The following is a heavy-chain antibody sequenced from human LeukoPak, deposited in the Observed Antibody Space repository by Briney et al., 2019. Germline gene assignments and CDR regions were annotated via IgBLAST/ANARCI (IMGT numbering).Heavy chain of an antibody. J-gene: IGHJ5*02. Sequence: PGGSLRLSCAASGFTFSSYEMNWVRQAPGKGLEWVSSISSSSSYIYYADSVKGRFTISRDNAKNSLYLQMNSLRAEDTAVYYCARDLIHYYGSGAKTWGQGTLVTVSS. D-gene: IGHD3-10*01. V-gene: IGHV3-21*01. CDR2: ISSSSSYI. CDR3: ARDLIHYYGSGAKT. CDR1: GFTFSSYE.